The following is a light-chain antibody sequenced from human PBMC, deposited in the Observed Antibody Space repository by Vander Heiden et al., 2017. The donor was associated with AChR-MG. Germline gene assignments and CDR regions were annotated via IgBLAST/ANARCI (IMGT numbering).Light chain of an antibody. V-gene: IGKV1-5*03. CDR3: QQSNSYPVA. J-gene: IGKJ1*01. CDR2: KAS. CDR1: QSISGW. Sequence: DIQMTQSPSTLSASVGDRVTITCRASQSISGWLAWYQQRPGKAPNLLIYKASSVQSGVPSRFSGSGSGTEFTLTISSLQPDDFATYYCQQSNSYPVAFGQGTKVEIK.